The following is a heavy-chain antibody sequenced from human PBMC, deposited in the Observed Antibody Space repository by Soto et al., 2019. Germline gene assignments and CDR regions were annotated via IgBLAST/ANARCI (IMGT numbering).Heavy chain of an antibody. CDR1: GFTFSSYA. Sequence: GGSLRLSCAASGFTFSSYAMSWVRQAPGKGLEWVSAISGSGGSIYYAESVKGRFIISRDNSKNTLYLQMNSLRAEDTAVYYCAKGPYCTTISCQSCRGGLCYGWNWFDPWGQGTLVTVSS. CDR3: AKGPYCTTISCQSCRGGLCYGWNWFDP. CDR2: ISGSGGSI. V-gene: IGHV3-23*01. D-gene: IGHD2-15*01. J-gene: IGHJ5*02.